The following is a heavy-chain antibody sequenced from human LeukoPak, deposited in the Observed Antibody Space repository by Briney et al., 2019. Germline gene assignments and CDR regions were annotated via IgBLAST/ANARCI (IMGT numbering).Heavy chain of an antibody. CDR2: ISGRGDFT. V-gene: IGHV3-23*01. CDR3: ARREAEESGPIDY. D-gene: IGHD3-3*01. J-gene: IGHJ4*02. CDR1: GFTFYKSA. Sequence: RPGGSLRLSCAASGFTFYKSAMTWVRQAPGTGLEWVSAISGRGDFTYYADSVKGRFTISRDNSKNMLYLQMTSLRADDTAVYYRARREAEESGPIDYWGQGTLVTVSS.